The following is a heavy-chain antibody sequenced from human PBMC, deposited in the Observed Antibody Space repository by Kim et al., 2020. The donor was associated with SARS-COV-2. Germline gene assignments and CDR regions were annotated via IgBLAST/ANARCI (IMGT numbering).Heavy chain of an antibody. D-gene: IGHD2-15*01. V-gene: IGHV3-30*18. CDR3: AKQKRGYYIDV. CDR1: GFTFNNFG. J-gene: IGHJ6*03. CDR2: ISYDGNYQ. Sequence: GGSLRLSCVASGFTFNNFGMHWVRQAPGKGLEWIAFISYDGNYQYYGDSVKGRLTISRDQSKNTLYLQVNSLRVDDTGVYYCAKQKRGYYIDVWGKGTT.